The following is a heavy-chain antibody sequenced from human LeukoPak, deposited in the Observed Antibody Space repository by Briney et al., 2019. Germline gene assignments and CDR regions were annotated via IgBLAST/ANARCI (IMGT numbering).Heavy chain of an antibody. Sequence: GGSLRLSCAASGFSVTDKSMTWVRQAPGKGLDCISIIYRGEVTSYADSVRGRFIISRDSGTNTLYLQMDSLRADDTATYYCARVVAAIALRDYHYVDVWGKGTMIAVSS. CDR1: GFSVTDKS. V-gene: IGHV3-53*01. CDR2: IYRGEVT. CDR3: ARVVAAIALRDYHYVDV. J-gene: IGHJ6*03. D-gene: IGHD2-21*02.